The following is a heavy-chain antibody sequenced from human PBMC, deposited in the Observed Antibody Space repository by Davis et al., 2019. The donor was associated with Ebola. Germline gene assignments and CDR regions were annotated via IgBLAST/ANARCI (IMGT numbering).Heavy chain of an antibody. D-gene: IGHD3-16*02. CDR1: GFTFSSYC. CDR3: AREYRGDYIWVSYRWDYYYGMDV. Sequence: PGGSLRLSCAASGFTFSSYCMHWVRQAPGKGLEWVAVISYDGSNNYYADSVKGRFTISRDNSKNTLYLQMNSLRAEDTAVYYCAREYRGDYIWVSYRWDYYYGMDVWGQGTTVTVSS. CDR2: ISYDGSNN. J-gene: IGHJ6*02. V-gene: IGHV3-30*03.